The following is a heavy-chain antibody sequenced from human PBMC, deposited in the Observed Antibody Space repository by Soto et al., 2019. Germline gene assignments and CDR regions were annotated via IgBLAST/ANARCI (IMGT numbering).Heavy chain of an antibody. CDR3: ARGEKRGSSWYPGNYYYGMDV. Sequence: XETRSLTCAVYGWSFSGYYWSWIRQPPGKGLDWIGEINHSGSPNYNPSLKSRVTISVDTSKNQFSLKLSSVTAADTAVYYCARGEKRGSSWYPGNYYYGMDVWGQGSTVTVSS. V-gene: IGHV4-34*01. J-gene: IGHJ6*02. CDR2: INHSGSP. CDR1: GWSFSGYY. D-gene: IGHD6-13*01.